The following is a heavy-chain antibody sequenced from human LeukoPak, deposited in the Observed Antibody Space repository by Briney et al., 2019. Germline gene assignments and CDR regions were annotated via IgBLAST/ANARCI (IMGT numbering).Heavy chain of an antibody. V-gene: IGHV3-30*02. CDR3: AKDGAYGSGSYYFLFQKHNWFDP. CDR1: GFTFSNAW. CDR2: IRYDGSNK. J-gene: IGHJ5*02. D-gene: IGHD3-10*01. Sequence: QTGGSLRLSCAASGFTFSNAWMSWVRQAPGKGLEWVAFIRYDGSNKYYADSVKGRFTISRDNSKNTLYLQMNSLRAEDTAVYYCAKDGAYGSGSYYFLFQKHNWFDPWGQGTLVTVSS.